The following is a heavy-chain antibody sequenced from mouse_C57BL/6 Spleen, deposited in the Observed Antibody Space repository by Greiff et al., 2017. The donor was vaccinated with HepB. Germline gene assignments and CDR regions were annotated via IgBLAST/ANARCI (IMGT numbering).Heavy chain of an antibody. V-gene: IGHV5-4*01. D-gene: IGHD4-1*01. J-gene: IGHJ2*01. CDR3: ARDQDWD. CDR1: GFTFSSYA. Sequence: VKLVESGGGLVKPGGSLKLSCAASGFTFSSYAMSWVRQTPEKRLEWVATISDGGSYTYYPDNVKGRFTISRDNAKNNLYLQMSHLKSEDTAMYYCARDQDWDWGQGTTLTVSS. CDR2: ISDGGSYT.